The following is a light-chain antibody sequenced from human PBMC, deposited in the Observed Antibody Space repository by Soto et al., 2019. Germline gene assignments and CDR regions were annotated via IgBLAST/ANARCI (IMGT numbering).Light chain of an antibody. CDR2: NTN. J-gene: IGLJ3*02. CDR3: VLYIGSGIWV. V-gene: IGLV8-61*01. Sequence: QAVVTQEPSFSVSPGGTVTLTCGLSSGSVSTSNYPSWYQQTPGQSPRTLIYNTNTRSFGVPDRFSGSMVGNKAALTITGAQAADESDYYCVLYIGSGIWVIGGGTKLTV. CDR1: SGSVSTSNY.